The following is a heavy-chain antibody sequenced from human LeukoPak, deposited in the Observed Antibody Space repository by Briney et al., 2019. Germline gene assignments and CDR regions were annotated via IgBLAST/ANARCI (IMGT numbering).Heavy chain of an antibody. CDR1: GGSVANSAYC. Sequence: SETLSLTCTVSGGSVANSAYCWGWIRQPPGKGLEWIATINYSGSSNYNPSLKSRVIISIDTVKDQFSLRLTSVTAADTAVYYCARCWTLARRSDPWGQGTLITVSS. J-gene: IGHJ5*02. D-gene: IGHD3/OR15-3a*01. CDR2: INYSGSS. V-gene: IGHV4-39*01. CDR3: ARCWTLARRSDP.